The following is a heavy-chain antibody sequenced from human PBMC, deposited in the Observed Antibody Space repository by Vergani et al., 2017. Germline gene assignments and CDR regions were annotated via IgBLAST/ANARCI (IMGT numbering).Heavy chain of an antibody. J-gene: IGHJ3*02. CDR3: ARSQRAKAFDI. V-gene: IGHV4-34*01. CDR2: INHSGST. Sequence: QVQLQQWGAGLLKPSETLSLTCAVYGGSFSGYYWSWIRRPPGKGLEWIGEINHSGSTNYNPSLKSRVTISVDTSKNQFSLKLSSVTAADTAVYYCARSQRAKAFDIWGQGTMVTVSS. CDR1: GGSFSGYY.